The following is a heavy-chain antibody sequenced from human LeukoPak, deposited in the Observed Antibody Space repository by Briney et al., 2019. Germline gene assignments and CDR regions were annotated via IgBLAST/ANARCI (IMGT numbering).Heavy chain of an antibody. D-gene: IGHD2-2*01. CDR2: ISYDGSNK. CDR1: GFTFSSYG. V-gene: IGHV3-30*18. J-gene: IGHJ4*02. Sequence: GGSLRLSCAASGFTFSSYGMHWVRQAPGKGLEWVAVISYDGSNKYYADSVKGRFTISRDNSKNTLYLQMNSLRAEDTAVYYCAKSRATRGVVVPAAMSRYNFDYWGQGTLVTVSS. CDR3: AKSRATRGVVVPAAMSRYNFDY.